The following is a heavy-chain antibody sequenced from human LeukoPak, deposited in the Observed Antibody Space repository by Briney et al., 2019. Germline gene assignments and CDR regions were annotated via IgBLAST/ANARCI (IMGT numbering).Heavy chain of an antibody. CDR3: ARDFLTGAGTFDY. Sequence: ASVKDSCKASEYIFTTDYIHWVRQAPGQGLEWMGTINPSGDSTTYAQNFQGRVTMTRDTSTSTVYMELSSLTSEDTAVYYCARDFLTGAGTFDYWGQGTLVTVSS. D-gene: IGHD3-9*01. CDR2: INPSGDST. J-gene: IGHJ4*02. V-gene: IGHV1-46*01. CDR1: EYIFTTDY.